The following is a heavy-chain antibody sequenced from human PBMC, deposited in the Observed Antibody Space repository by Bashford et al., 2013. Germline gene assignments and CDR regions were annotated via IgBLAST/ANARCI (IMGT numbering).Heavy chain of an antibody. V-gene: IGHV4-34*01. Sequence: ETLSLTCAVYGRSFSDYNWAWIRQPPGKGLEWIGDIAATGVTNYNPSLQSRVSLLVDLSRRHFSLSLTSVTAADTAEYFCARVQPAYSSYYMDVWARGTTVTVSS. CDR2: IAATGVT. CDR3: ARVQPAYSSYYMDV. CDR1: GRSFSDYN. J-gene: IGHJ6*03.